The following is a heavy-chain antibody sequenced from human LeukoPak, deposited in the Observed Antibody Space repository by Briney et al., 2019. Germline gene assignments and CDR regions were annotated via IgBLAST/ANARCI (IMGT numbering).Heavy chain of an antibody. D-gene: IGHD4-17*01. V-gene: IGHV4-59*01. CDR3: ARDRGDRARDYYYGMDV. CDR1: GGSISSYY. Sequence: KTSETLSLTCTVSGGSISSYYWSWIRQPPGKGLEWIGYIYYSGSTNYNPSLKSRVTISVDTSKNQFSLKLSSVTAADTAVYYCARDRGDRARDYYYGMDVWGQGTTVTVSS. CDR2: IYYSGST. J-gene: IGHJ6*02.